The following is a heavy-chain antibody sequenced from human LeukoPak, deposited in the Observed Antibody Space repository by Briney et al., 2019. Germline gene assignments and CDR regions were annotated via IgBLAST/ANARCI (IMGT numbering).Heavy chain of an antibody. CDR1: GIIFSNYW. D-gene: IGHD3-10*01. Sequence: GGSLRLSCAASGIIFSNYWMHWVRHAPGKGLEWVSGISWNSGSVGYADSVKGRFTISRDNAKNSLYLQMNSLRAEDTALYYCAKDTHYYGSGSLDYWGQGTLVTVSS. V-gene: IGHV3-9*01. CDR2: ISWNSGSV. J-gene: IGHJ4*02. CDR3: AKDTHYYGSGSLDY.